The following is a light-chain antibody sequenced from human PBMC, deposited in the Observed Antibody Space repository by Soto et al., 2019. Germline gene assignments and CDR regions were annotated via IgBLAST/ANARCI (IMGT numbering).Light chain of an antibody. CDR3: QSYDRSLRGPV. Sequence: QPVLTQPPSVSGAPGQRVTISCTGSSSNIGTGSYVHWYQHFPGAAPKLLIYGDNNRPLGVPDRFSGSRSGTSASLAITGLQAEDEADYYCQSYDRSLRGPVFGGGTKLTVL. CDR1: SSNIGTGSY. CDR2: GDN. V-gene: IGLV1-40*01. J-gene: IGLJ3*02.